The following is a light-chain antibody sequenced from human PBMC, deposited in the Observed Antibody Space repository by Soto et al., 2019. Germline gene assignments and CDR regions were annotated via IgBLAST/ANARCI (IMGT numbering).Light chain of an antibody. J-gene: IGLJ1*01. CDR3: ASYTSSSTYV. CDR1: SSDVGNYNY. V-gene: IGLV2-14*03. CDR2: DVS. Sequence: QSALTQPASVSGSPGQSITISCTGSSSDVGNYNYVSWYQQHPGKAPKLMIYDVSTRPSGVSNRFSGSKSGNTASLTISGLQAEDEADYFCASYTSSSTYVFGTGTKVTV.